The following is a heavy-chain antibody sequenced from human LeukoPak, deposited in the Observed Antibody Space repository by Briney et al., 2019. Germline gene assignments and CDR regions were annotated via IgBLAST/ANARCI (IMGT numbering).Heavy chain of an antibody. CDR1: GFPFTTYA. Sequence: PGGSLRLSCAASGFPFTTYAMSWVRQAPGKGLEWVSAISGRGGRTYYADSVKGRFTISRDNSENTLYLQMNRLRADDTAIYYSAKSTWFDYFDYRGQGTLVTVSS. CDR2: ISGRGGRT. D-gene: IGHD3-9*01. V-gene: IGHV3-23*01. J-gene: IGHJ4*02. CDR3: AKSTWFDYFDY.